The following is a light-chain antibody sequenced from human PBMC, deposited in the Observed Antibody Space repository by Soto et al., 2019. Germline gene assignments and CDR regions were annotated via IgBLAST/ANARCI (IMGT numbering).Light chain of an antibody. J-gene: IGKJ5*01. CDR1: QRIYSNL. Sequence: ERATLSCGATQRIYSNLFAWYQQKPGQAPRLLIYGASSRATGISDRFSAGGPRTDFTLTITRLEPEDFAAYYCKQYGSDRITLDQGTRLGIK. CDR2: GAS. V-gene: IGKV3-20*01. CDR3: KQYGSDRIT.